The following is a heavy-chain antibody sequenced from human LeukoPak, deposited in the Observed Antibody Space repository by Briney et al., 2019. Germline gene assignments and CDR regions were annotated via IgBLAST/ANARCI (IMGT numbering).Heavy chain of an antibody. Sequence: SVKVSCKASGGTFSSYAISWVRQAPGQGLEWMGRIIPILGIANYAQKFQGRVTVTADKSTSTAYMELSSLRSEDTAVYYCARDWDIVVVPAAEEKLVNYGMDVWGQGTTVTVSS. CDR2: IIPILGIA. V-gene: IGHV1-69*04. CDR3: ARDWDIVVVPAAEEKLVNYGMDV. J-gene: IGHJ6*02. D-gene: IGHD2-2*01. CDR1: GGTFSSYA.